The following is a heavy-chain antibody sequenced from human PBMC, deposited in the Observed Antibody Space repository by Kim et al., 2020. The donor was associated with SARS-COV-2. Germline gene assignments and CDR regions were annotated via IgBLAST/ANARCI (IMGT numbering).Heavy chain of an antibody. V-gene: IGHV4-61*02. D-gene: IGHD3-10*01. CDR2: IYTTGSI. CDR1: GGSISSGNYY. J-gene: IGHJ5*02. Sequence: SETLSLTCTVSGGSISSGNYYWSWIRQPAGKGLEWIGRIYTTGSINYNPSLKSRVTISVDTSKNQFSLKLSSVTAADTAVYYCARGPKYSGSYYFAFGWFDPWGQGTLVTVSS. CDR3: ARGPKYSGSYYFAFGWFDP.